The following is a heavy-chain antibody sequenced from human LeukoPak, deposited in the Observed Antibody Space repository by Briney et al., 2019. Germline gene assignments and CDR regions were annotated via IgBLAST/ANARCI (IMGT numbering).Heavy chain of an antibody. CDR3: AKDQRRGYSYGFDY. V-gene: IGHV3-30*18. CDR2: ISSDGSNK. J-gene: IGHJ4*02. D-gene: IGHD5-18*01. Sequence: WVRQPPGKGLEWMAVISSDGSNKYYADSVKGRFTISRDNSKNTLYLQTNSLRADDTAVYYCAKDQRRGYSYGFDYWGQGTLITVSS.